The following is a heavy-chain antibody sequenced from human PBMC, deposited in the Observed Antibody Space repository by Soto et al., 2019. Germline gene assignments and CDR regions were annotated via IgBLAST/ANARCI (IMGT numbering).Heavy chain of an antibody. CDR3: ARDRHSYYYDSSVNRFDY. CDR2: IIPIFGTA. V-gene: IGHV1-69*12. CDR1: GGTFSSYA. Sequence: QVQLVQSGAEVKKPGSSVKVSCKASGGTFSSYAISWVRQAPGQGLEWMGGIIPIFGTANYAQKFQGRVTITADESTSTAYMELSSLRSEDTAVYYCARDRHSYYYDSSVNRFDYWGQGTLVTVSS. D-gene: IGHD3-22*01. J-gene: IGHJ4*02.